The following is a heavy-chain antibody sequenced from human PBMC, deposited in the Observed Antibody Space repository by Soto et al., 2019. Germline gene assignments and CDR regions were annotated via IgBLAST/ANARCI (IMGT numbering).Heavy chain of an antibody. V-gene: IGHV3-48*04. CDR3: ARDADWAFDY. J-gene: IGHJ4*02. Sequence: PGGFLRTSCVASGFAFSIYSMVWVRQAPGKGLEWVSYIFASSATIYYADSVKGRFTVSRDNAKNSLFLLMNSLRAEDTAVYYCARDADWAFDYWGQGT. CDR1: GFAFSIYS. D-gene: IGHD3-9*01. CDR2: IFASSATI.